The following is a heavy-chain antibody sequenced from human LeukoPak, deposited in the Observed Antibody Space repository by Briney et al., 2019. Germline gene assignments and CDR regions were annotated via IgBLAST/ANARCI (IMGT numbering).Heavy chain of an antibody. CDR2: INPSGGST. CDR1: GYTFTSYY. D-gene: IGHD2-15*01. CDR3: ARVGGGYCSGDGCYVYMDV. Sequence: ASVKVSCKASGYTFTSYYMHWVRQAPGQGLEWMGIINPSGGSTSYAQRFQGRVSMTRDTSTSTVYMELSSLRSEDTAVYYCARVGGGYCSGDGCYVYMDVWGKGTTVTISS. J-gene: IGHJ6*03. V-gene: IGHV1-46*01.